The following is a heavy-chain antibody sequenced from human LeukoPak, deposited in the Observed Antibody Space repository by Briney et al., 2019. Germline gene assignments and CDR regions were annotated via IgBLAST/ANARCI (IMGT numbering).Heavy chain of an antibody. J-gene: IGHJ4*02. CDR2: INSDGSST. Sequence: GGSLRLSCAASGFTFSSYWMHWVRQAPGKGLVWVSRINSDGSSTSYADSVKGRSTISRDNAKNTLYLQMNSLRAEDTAVYYCARDREWLATFDYWGQGTLVTVSS. CDR3: ARDREWLATFDY. D-gene: IGHD6-19*01. CDR1: GFTFSSYW. V-gene: IGHV3-74*01.